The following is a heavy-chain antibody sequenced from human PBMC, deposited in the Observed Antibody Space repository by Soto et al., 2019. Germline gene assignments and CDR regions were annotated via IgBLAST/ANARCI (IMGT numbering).Heavy chain of an antibody. CDR1: GFTFSSYA. CDR2: ISGSGGST. J-gene: IGHJ4*02. CDR3: AKVHSSGWAGLAYFDY. Sequence: PGGSLRLSCAASGFTFSSYAMSWVRQAPGKGLEGVSAISGSGGSTYYADSVKGRFTISRDNSKNTLYLQMNSLRAEDTAVYYCAKVHSSGWAGLAYFDYWGQGTLVTVSS. D-gene: IGHD6-19*01. V-gene: IGHV3-23*01.